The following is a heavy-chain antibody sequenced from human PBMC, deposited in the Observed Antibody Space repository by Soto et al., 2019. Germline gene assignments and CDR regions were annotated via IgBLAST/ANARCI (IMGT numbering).Heavy chain of an antibody. CDR2: IYYSGST. V-gene: IGHV4-59*01. CDR3: ARGGYSYGKGFYYYYGMDV. D-gene: IGHD5-18*01. CDR1: GGSISTYY. J-gene: IGHJ6*02. Sequence: PSETLSLTCTVSGGSISTYYWSWIRQPPGKGLEWIGYIYYSGSTNYNPSLKSRVTISEDASKNQSSLKLSSVTAADTAVYYCARGGYSYGKGFYYYYGMDVWGQGTTVTVSS.